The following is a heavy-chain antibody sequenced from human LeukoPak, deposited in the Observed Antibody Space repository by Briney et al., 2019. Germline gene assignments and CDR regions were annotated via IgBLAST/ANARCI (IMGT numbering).Heavy chain of an antibody. Sequence: PGGSLRLSCAASGFTFSSYEMNWVRQAPGKGLEWVSYISSSGNIINYADSVKGRFTISRDNAKNSLNLQMNSLRAEDTAVYYCARSGHWGQGTLVTVSP. CDR3: ARSGH. J-gene: IGHJ4*02. V-gene: IGHV3-48*03. CDR2: ISSSGNII. CDR1: GFTFSSYE.